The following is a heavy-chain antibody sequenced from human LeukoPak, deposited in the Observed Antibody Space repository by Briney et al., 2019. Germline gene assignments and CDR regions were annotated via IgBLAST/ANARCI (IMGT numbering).Heavy chain of an antibody. J-gene: IGHJ6*04. Sequence: SVKVSCKASGGTFSSYAISWVRQGPGQGLEWMGGIIPIFGTANYAQKFQGRVTITADESTSTAYMELSSLRSEVTAVYYCASLTGTTRGGYYYYYGMDVWGKGTTVTVSS. CDR1: GGTFSSYA. CDR2: IIPIFGTA. D-gene: IGHD1-20*01. V-gene: IGHV1-69*01. CDR3: ASLTGTTRGGYYYYYGMDV.